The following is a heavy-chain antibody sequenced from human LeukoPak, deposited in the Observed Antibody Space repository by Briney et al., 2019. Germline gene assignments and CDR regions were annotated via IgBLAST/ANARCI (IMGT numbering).Heavy chain of an antibody. V-gene: IGHV1-8*01. CDR3: AKVPSAQGYYQYHMDV. CDR1: GYTFTSYD. J-gene: IGHJ6*03. Sequence: ASVKVSCKASGYTFTSYDINWVRQATGQGLEWMGWMNPNSGNTGYAQKFQGRVTMTRNTSISTAYMELSSLRSDDTAVYYCAKVPSAQGYYQYHMDVWGKGTTVTVSS. CDR2: MNPNSGNT.